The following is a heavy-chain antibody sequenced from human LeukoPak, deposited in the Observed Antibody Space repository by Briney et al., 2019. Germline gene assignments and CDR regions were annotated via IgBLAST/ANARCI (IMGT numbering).Heavy chain of an antibody. Sequence: ASVKVSCKASGYTFTGYYMHWVRQAPGQGLEWMGWINPNSGGTNYAQKFQGRVTMTRDTSISTAYMELSRLRSDDTAVYYCARTRTDSSSWPVPDYWGQGTLVTVSS. CDR2: INPNSGGT. J-gene: IGHJ4*02. V-gene: IGHV1-2*02. D-gene: IGHD6-13*01. CDR3: ARTRTDSSSWPVPDY. CDR1: GYTFTGYY.